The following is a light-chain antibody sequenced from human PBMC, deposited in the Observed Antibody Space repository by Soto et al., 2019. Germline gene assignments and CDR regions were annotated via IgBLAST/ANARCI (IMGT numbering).Light chain of an antibody. V-gene: IGLV1-44*01. Sequence: QLVLTQPPSASGTPGQRVTISCSGSTSNIGSNTVNWYQQLPGTAPKLLIYSNNLRPSGVPDRFSGSKSGTSASLAISGLQSEDEADYYCAAWDDSLNGPVVFGGGTKLTVL. J-gene: IGLJ2*01. CDR1: TSNIGSNT. CDR3: AAWDDSLNGPVV. CDR2: SNN.